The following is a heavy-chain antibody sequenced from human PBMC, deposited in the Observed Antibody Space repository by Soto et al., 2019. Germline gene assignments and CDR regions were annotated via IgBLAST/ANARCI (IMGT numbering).Heavy chain of an antibody. D-gene: IGHD5-18*01. J-gene: IGHJ6*02. CDR2: IYHSGST. Sequence: SETLSLTCAVSGGSISSSHWWGWVRQAPGKGLEWIGEIYHSGSTNYNPSLRSRITMSVDKSKNQFSVNLSSVTAADTAVYYCAKDRGYSYGLRYYYGMDVWGQGTTVTVSS. V-gene: IGHV4-4*02. CDR3: AKDRGYSYGLRYYYGMDV. CDR1: GGSISSSHW.